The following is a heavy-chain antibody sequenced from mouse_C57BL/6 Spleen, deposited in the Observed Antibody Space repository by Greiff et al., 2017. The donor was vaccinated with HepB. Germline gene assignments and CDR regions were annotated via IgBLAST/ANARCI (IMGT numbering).Heavy chain of an antibody. CDR1: GYTFTSYW. J-gene: IGHJ1*03. Sequence: QVHVKQPGAELVKPGASVKLSCKASGYTFTSYWMHWVKQRPGQGLEWIGMIHPNSGSTNYNEKFKSKATLTVDKSSSTAYMQLSSLTSEDSAVYYCARSKITTVVAPWYFDVWGTGTTVTVSS. CDR3: ARSKITTVVAPWYFDV. CDR2: IHPNSGST. V-gene: IGHV1-64*01. D-gene: IGHD1-1*01.